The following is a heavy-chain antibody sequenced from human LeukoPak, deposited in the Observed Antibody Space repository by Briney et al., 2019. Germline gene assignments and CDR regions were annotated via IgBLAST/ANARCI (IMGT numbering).Heavy chain of an antibody. CDR3: ARGLVGGGVYYYYYMDV. CDR2: MNPNSGNT. J-gene: IGHJ6*03. CDR1: GYTFTSYD. D-gene: IGHD3-16*01. V-gene: IGHV1-8*01. Sequence: ASVKVSCKASGYTFTSYDINWVRQATGQGLEWMGWMNPNSGNTGYAQKFQGRVTMTRNTSISTAYMELSSLRSEDTAVYYCARGLVGGGVYYYYYMDVWGKGTTVTVSS.